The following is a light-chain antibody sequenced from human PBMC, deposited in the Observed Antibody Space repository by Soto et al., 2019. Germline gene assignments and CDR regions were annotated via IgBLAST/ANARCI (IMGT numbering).Light chain of an antibody. CDR3: QSYDNILSGPL. Sequence: QSVLTQPPSVSGAPGQTITMSCTGSGSNVGAYYDVHWYQVLPGAGPRLLIYKNNNRPSGVPDRFSGSKSGTSASLAITGLRAEDEADYYCQSYDNILSGPLFGGGTKLTVL. V-gene: IGLV1-40*01. CDR2: KNN. J-gene: IGLJ3*02. CDR1: GSNVGAYYD.